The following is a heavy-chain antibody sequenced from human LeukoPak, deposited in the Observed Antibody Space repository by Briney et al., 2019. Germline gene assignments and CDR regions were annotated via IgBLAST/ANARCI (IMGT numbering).Heavy chain of an antibody. CDR1: GGSISSYY. CDR2: IYNSQVA. CDR3: ARYRGNSNGGFDP. V-gene: IGHV4-59*01. Sequence: SETLSLTCTVSGGSISSYYWSWIRQPPGNGLEWIGNIYNSQVAIYNPSLKSRVTTSVDTSKNQFSLKLTSVAASDTAVYYCARYRGNSNGGFDPWGQGTLVTVSS. J-gene: IGHJ5*02. D-gene: IGHD4-23*01.